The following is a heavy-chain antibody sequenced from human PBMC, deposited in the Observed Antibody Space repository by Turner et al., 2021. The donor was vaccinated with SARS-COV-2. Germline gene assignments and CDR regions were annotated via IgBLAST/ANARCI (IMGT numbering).Heavy chain of an antibody. D-gene: IGHD3-22*01. CDR2: IYYSEST. J-gene: IGHJ4*02. Sequence: QVQLQESGPGLVKPSETLSITCTVSGGSISSYYWSWNRQPRGKGLEWIGYIYYSESTNDNPSLKSRVTISVDTSKNQFSLNLSSVTAADTAVYYCASYYYDSSGYYYAFVYWGQGTLVTVSS. CDR1: GGSISSYY. V-gene: IGHV4-59*01. CDR3: ASYYYDSSGYYYAFVY.